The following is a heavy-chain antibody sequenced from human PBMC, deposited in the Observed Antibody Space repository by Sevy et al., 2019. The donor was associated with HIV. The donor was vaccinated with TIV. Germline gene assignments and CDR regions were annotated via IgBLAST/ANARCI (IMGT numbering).Heavy chain of an antibody. V-gene: IGHV3-21*01. J-gene: IGHJ6*03. Sequence: GGSLRLSCAASGFTFSTYSMNWVRQAPGKGLEWVSSISSSSTYIYYADSVKGRFTISRNNAKNSLFLQMSSLRAEDTAVYFCAGIDYGDYGITGEYYMGVWGKGTTVTVSS. CDR1: GFTFSTYS. D-gene: IGHD4-17*01. CDR2: ISSSSTYI. CDR3: AGIDYGDYGITGEYYMGV.